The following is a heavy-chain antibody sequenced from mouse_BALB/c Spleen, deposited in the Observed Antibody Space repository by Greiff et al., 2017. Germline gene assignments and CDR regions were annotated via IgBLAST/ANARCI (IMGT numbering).Heavy chain of an antibody. CDR2: IDPENGDT. CDR3: ARSLYGNYGY. V-gene: IGHV14-4*02. CDR1: GFNIKDYY. Sequence: EVQLQQSGAELVRSGASVKLSCTASGFNIKDYYMHWVKQRPEQGLEWIGWIDPENGDTEYAPKFQGKATMTADTSSNTAYLQLSSLTSEDTAVYYCARSLYGNYGYWGQGTTLTVSS. D-gene: IGHD2-1*01. J-gene: IGHJ2*01.